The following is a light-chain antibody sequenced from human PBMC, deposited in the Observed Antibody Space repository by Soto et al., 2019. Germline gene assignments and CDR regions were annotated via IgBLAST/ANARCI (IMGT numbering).Light chain of an antibody. Sequence: QSVLTQPPSVSGAPGQRVTISCTGSSSNIGAGYYVHWYQQVPGTAPKLLIYANTNRPSGVPDRFSGSRSGTSASLAITGLQAEDEADYYCQAYDGSLNGWAFGGGTKLTVL. J-gene: IGLJ3*02. CDR3: QAYDGSLNGWA. CDR1: SSNIGAGYY. V-gene: IGLV1-40*01. CDR2: ANT.